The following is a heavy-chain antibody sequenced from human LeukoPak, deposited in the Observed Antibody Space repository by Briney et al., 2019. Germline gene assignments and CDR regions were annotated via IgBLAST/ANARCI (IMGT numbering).Heavy chain of an antibody. CDR3: AIDRSLYYGMDV. J-gene: IGHJ6*02. V-gene: IGHV3-23*01. CDR2: FSGIGGST. Sequence: GSLRLSCSASGFTFSSYAMSWAAPAPGKGLEWVSAFSGIGGSTYSADSVKGRFTISRDNSKNTLYLQMNSLRAEDTAVYYCAIDRSLYYGMDVWGQGTTVTVSS. CDR1: GFTFSSYA.